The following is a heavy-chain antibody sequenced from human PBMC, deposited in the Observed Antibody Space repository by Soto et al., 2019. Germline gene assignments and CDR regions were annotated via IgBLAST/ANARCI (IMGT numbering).Heavy chain of an antibody. J-gene: IGHJ6*02. V-gene: IGHV4-34*01. CDR2: INHSGST. Sequence: SETLSLTCAVYGGSFSGYYWSWIRQPPGKGLEWIGEINHSGSTNYNPSLKSRITISVDTSKNQFSLKLSSVTAADTAVYYCARGREYSSSSYYGMDVWGQGTTVTVSS. CDR3: ARGREYSSSSYYGMDV. CDR1: GGSFSGYY. D-gene: IGHD6-6*01.